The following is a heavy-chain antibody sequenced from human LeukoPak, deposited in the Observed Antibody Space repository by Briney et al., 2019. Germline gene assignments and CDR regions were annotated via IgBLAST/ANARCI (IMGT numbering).Heavy chain of an antibody. V-gene: IGHV4-61*02. CDR3: ARVGGIAAADKYCFDY. Sequence: SETLSLTCTVSGGSISSGSYYWSWIRQPAGKGLEWIGRIYTSGSTNYNPSLESRVTISVDTSKNQFSLKLSSVTAADTAVYYCARVGGIAAADKYCFDYWGQGTLVTVSS. CDR1: GGSISSGSYY. D-gene: IGHD6-13*01. J-gene: IGHJ4*02. CDR2: IYTSGST.